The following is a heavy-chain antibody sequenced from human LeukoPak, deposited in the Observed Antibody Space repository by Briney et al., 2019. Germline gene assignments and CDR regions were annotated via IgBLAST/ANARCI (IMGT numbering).Heavy chain of an antibody. CDR1: GYTFTGYY. Sequence: VASVKVSCKASGYTFTGYYMHWVRQAPGQGLEWMGWINPNSGGTNYAQKFQGRDTMTRDTSISTAYMELSRLRSDDTAVYYCARDLGYCSGGSCYFTLYYYYYGMDVWGQGTTVTVSS. V-gene: IGHV1-2*02. J-gene: IGHJ6*02. D-gene: IGHD2-15*01. CDR2: INPNSGGT. CDR3: ARDLGYCSGGSCYFTLYYYYYGMDV.